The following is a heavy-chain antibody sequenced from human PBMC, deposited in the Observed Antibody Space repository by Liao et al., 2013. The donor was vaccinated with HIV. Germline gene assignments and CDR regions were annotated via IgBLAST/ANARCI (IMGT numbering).Heavy chain of an antibody. J-gene: IGHJ3*02. V-gene: IGHV4-34*01. D-gene: IGHD5-24*01. CDR2: INHSGST. CDR1: GGSFSGYY. CDR3: ARADGYNQRRYDAFDI. Sequence: QVQLQQWGAGLLKPSETLSLTCAVSGGSFSGYYWSWIRQPPGKGLEWIGEINHSGSTYYSPSLKSRVTISIDTSKNQVSLKLSSVTAADTAVYYCARADGYNQRRYDAFDIWGQGTMVTVSS.